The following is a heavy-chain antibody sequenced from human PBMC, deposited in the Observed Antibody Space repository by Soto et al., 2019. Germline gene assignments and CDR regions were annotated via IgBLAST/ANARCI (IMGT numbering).Heavy chain of an antibody. J-gene: IGHJ4*02. Sequence: PGGSLRLSCAASGFTFSSYGMHWVRQAPGKGLEWVAVISYDGSNKYYADSEKGRFTISRDNSKNTLYLQMNSLRAEDTAVYYCAKDYYDSSGYYSGFGYWGQGTLVTVSS. CDR3: AKDYYDSSGYYSGFGY. CDR1: GFTFSSYG. CDR2: ISYDGSNK. V-gene: IGHV3-30*18. D-gene: IGHD3-22*01.